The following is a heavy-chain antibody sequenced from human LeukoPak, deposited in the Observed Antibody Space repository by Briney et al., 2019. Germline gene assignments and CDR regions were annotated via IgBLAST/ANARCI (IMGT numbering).Heavy chain of an antibody. J-gene: IGHJ4*02. Sequence: GASVKVSCKASGYTFTSYGISWVRQAPGQGLEWMGWISAYNGNTNYAQKFQGRVTITTDESTGTAYMELSSLRSEDTAMYYCARERRWELHRVLDYWGQGTLVAVSS. V-gene: IGHV1-18*01. D-gene: IGHD1-26*01. CDR1: GYTFTSYG. CDR2: ISAYNGNT. CDR3: ARERRWELHRVLDY.